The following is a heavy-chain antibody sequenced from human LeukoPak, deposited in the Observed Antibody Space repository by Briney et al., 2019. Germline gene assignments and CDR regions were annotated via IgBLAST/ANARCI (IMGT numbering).Heavy chain of an antibody. CDR2: IKQDGSEK. V-gene: IGHV3-7*01. D-gene: IGHD6-19*01. Sequence: GGSLRLSCAASGFTFSSYWTSWVRQAPGKGLEWVANIKQDGSEKYYVDSVKGRFTISRDNAKNSLYLQMNSLRAEDTAVYYCASGGWRGDDWGQGTLVTVSS. J-gene: IGHJ4*02. CDR1: GFTFSSYW. CDR3: ASGGWRGDD.